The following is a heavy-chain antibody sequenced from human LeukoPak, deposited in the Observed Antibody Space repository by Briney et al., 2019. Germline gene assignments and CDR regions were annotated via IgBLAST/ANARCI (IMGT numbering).Heavy chain of an antibody. V-gene: IGHV3-48*01. J-gene: IGHJ4*02. D-gene: IGHD2-2*01. CDR3: AKDLAVVPAALVDY. CDR2: ISSSSSTI. CDR1: GFTFSSYS. Sequence: GGSLRLSCAASGFTFSSYSMNWVRQAPGKGLEWVSYISSSSSTIYYADSVKGRFTISRDNSKNTLYLQMNSLRAEDTAVYYCAKDLAVVPAALVDYWGQGTLVTVSS.